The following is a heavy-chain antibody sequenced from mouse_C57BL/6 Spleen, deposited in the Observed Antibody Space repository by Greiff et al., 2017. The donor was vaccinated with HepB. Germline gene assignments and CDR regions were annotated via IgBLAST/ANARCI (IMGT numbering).Heavy chain of an antibody. J-gene: IGHJ4*01. V-gene: IGHV1-69*01. CDR3: ARPLDSSGPSAMDY. CDR1: GYTFTSYW. D-gene: IGHD3-2*02. Sequence: QVQLQQPGAELVMPGASVKLSCKASGYTFTSYWMHWVKQRPGQGLEWIGEIDPSDSYTNYNQKFKGKSTLTVDKSSSTAYMQLSSLTSEDSAVYYCARPLDSSGPSAMDYWGQGTSVTVSS. CDR2: IDPSDSYT.